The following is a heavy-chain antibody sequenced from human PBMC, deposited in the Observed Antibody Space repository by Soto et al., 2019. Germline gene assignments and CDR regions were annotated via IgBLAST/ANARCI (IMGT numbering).Heavy chain of an antibody. Sequence: QVQLQESGPGLVKPSQTLSLTCTVSGGSISSGGYYWSWIRQHPGKGLEWIGYIYYSGSTYYNPSLRSRVTISVDTSKNPFSLKLSSVTAADTAVYYCARVRIAALRFDPWGQGTLVTVSS. J-gene: IGHJ5*02. V-gene: IGHV4-31*03. D-gene: IGHD6-6*01. CDR3: ARVRIAALRFDP. CDR1: GGSISSGGYY. CDR2: IYYSGST.